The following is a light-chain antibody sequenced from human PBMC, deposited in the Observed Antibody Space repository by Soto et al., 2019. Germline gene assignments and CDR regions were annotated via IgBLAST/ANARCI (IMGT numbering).Light chain of an antibody. CDR2: DVS. Sequence: QSALTQPASVSGSPGQSITISCTGTSSDVGGYNYVSWYQQHPGKAPKLMIYDVSNRPSWVSNRFSGSKSGNTASLTISGLQAEDEADYYCASYTSSSTVIFGGGTKLTV. CDR3: ASYTSSSTVI. J-gene: IGLJ2*01. CDR1: SSDVGGYNY. V-gene: IGLV2-14*01.